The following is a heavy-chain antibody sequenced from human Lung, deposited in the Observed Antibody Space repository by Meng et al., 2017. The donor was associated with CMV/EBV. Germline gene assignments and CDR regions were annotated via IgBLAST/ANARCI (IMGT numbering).Heavy chain of an antibody. Sequence: SLKISCAASGFTFDDYAMHWVRQAPGKGLEWVSGISWNSGSICYADSVKGRFTISRDNAKNTLYLQMNSLRAEDTALYYCAKWDGYTITRGYVMYVWGQGXTVTVSS. CDR3: AKWDGYTITRGYVMYV. CDR1: GFTFDDYA. V-gene: IGHV3-9*01. CDR2: ISWNSGSI. J-gene: IGHJ6*02. D-gene: IGHD5-12*01.